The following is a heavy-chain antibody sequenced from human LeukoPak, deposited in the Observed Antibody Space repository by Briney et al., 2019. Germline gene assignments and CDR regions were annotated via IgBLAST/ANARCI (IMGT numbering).Heavy chain of an antibody. V-gene: IGHV3-23*01. D-gene: IGHD3-9*01. CDR1: RFTFSSYA. CDR3: TRGDYDILTGYYRGIFLDY. CDR2: ISGSGGST. Sequence: PGGSLRLSCAASRFTFSSYAMSWVRQAPGKGLEWVSAISGSGGSTYYADSVKGRFTISRDNSKNTLYLQVNTLRAEDTAVYYCTRGDYDILTGYYRGIFLDYWGQGTLVTVSS. J-gene: IGHJ4*02.